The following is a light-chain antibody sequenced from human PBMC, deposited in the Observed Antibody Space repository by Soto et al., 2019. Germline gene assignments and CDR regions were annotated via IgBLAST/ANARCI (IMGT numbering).Light chain of an antibody. Sequence: QSALTQPASVSGSPGQSITISCTGTSSDVGAYIYVSWYQQYPGEAPKLMIYDVSNRCSGVSNRFSGSKSGNTASLTISGLQAEDEADYYCSSDTRSSTLVFGGGTKLTVL. J-gene: IGLJ2*01. CDR2: DVS. V-gene: IGLV2-14*01. CDR3: SSDTRSSTLV. CDR1: SSDVGAYIY.